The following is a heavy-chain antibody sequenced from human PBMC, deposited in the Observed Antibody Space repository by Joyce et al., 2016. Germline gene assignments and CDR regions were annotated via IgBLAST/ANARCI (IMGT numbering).Heavy chain of an antibody. V-gene: IGHV3-15*01. CDR3: TAGDY. CDR2: GKSKTDGGTT. J-gene: IGHJ4*02. D-gene: IGHD1-1*01. Sequence: EVQLVESGGDLINPGESLRLSCAASGFTFSNAWMSWARQGAGKGLECGGRGKSKTDGGTTDYITPMKGRFTISRDDSKNTLFLQRNSLKTEDTAVYYCTAGDYWGQGTLVTVSS. CDR1: GFTFSNAW.